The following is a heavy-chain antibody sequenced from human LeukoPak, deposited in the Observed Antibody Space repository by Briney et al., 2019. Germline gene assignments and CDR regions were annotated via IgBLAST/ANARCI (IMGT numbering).Heavy chain of an antibody. V-gene: IGHV3-43*01. Sequence: TGGSLRLSCATSGFNFDRYTIHWVRQAPGKGPEWVSLAGWAGGTTYYSDSVRGRFTISRDSGKNSVYLQMNSLTTDDTAFYFCAKELDTMFFDYWGQGALVTVSS. CDR3: AKELDTMFFDY. D-gene: IGHD5-18*01. CDR1: GFNFDRYT. J-gene: IGHJ4*02. CDR2: AGWAGGTT.